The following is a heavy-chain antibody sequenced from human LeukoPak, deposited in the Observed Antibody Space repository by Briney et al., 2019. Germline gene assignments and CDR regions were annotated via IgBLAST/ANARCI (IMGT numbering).Heavy chain of an antibody. J-gene: IGHJ4*02. CDR1: GGTYISDA. CDR2: IIPIFGTA. V-gene: IGHV1-69*13. CDR3: AIGTAGTTVTLFDY. Sequence: ASVMVSCKASGGTYISDAICWVRQAPGQWLEWMGGIIPIFGTANYAQKFQGRVTITADESTSTAYMELSSLRSEDTAVYYCAIGTAGTTVTLFDYWGQGTLVTVSS. D-gene: IGHD4-17*01.